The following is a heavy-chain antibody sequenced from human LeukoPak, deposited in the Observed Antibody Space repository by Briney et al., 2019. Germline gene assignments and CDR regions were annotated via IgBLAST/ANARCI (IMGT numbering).Heavy chain of an antibody. CDR1: GFTFSSYA. CDR3: AKDWGHRDGYTDY. Sequence: GGSLRLSCAASGFTFSSYAMSWVRQAPGKVLEWVSAISGSGGSTYYADSVKGRFTISRDNSKNTLYLQMNSLRAEDTAVYYCAKDWGHRDGYTDYWGQGTLVTVSS. V-gene: IGHV3-23*01. J-gene: IGHJ4*02. D-gene: IGHD5-24*01. CDR2: ISGSGGST.